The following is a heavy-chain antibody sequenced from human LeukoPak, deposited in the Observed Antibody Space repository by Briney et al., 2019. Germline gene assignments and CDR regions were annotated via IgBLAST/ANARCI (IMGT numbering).Heavy chain of an antibody. CDR1: GGSISSSSYY. CDR2: IYYSGST. D-gene: IGHD5-24*01. CDR3: ARLMATLWDY. V-gene: IGHV4-39*01. J-gene: IGHJ4*02. Sequence: SETLSLTCTVSGGSISSSSYYWGWIRQPPGKGLEWIGSIYYSGSTYYNPSLKSRVTISVDTSKNQFSPKLSAVTAADTAVYYRARLMATLWDYWGQGTLVTVSS.